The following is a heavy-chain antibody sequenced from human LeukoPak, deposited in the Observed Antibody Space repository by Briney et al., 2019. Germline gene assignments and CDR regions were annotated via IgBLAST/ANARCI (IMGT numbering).Heavy chain of an antibody. V-gene: IGHV5-51*01. Sequence: GESLQISSKGSGYGFSNYWIGWVRQMPGKGLEWMGIIYPGDSDTRYSPSFQGQVTITADKSISTAYLQWSSLKASDTAMYYCARVLPILTGYYTQYYFDYWGQGTLVTVSS. D-gene: IGHD3-9*01. CDR3: ARVLPILTGYYTQYYFDY. J-gene: IGHJ4*02. CDR2: IYPGDSDT. CDR1: GYGFSNYW.